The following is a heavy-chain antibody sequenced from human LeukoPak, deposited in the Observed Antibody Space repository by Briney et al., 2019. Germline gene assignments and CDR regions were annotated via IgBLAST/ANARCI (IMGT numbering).Heavy chain of an antibody. D-gene: IGHD1-26*01. V-gene: IGHV3-33*01. CDR3: AGDRATSYFDY. J-gene: IGHJ4*02. Sequence: QTGTSLRLSCAASGFTFRSHGMHWVRQAPGKGLEWVAFIWYDGSNKYYTDSVTGRFTISRDNSNNTLYLQMNSLRAEDTAVYYCAGDRATSYFDYWGQGALVTISS. CDR1: GFTFRSHG. CDR2: IWYDGSNK.